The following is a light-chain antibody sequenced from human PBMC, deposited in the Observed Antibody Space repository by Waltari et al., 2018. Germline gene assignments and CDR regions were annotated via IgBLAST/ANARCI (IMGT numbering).Light chain of an antibody. CDR1: SSDFRNYNL. CDR2: EDI. Sequence: QSALTQPASVSGSPGQSITISCTGISSDFRNYNLVSWYQQHPGEAPKLLIYEDIKRPSGVSNRFSGSKSGDTASLTISGLQAEDESDYYCCSYAGVSTWVFGGGTKVTVL. CDR3: CSYAGVSTWV. J-gene: IGLJ3*02. V-gene: IGLV2-23*01.